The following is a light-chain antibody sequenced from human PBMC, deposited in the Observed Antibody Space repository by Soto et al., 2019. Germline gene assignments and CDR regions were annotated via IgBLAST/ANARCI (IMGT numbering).Light chain of an antibody. CDR2: DAV. Sequence: IVLTQSPGTLSLSPGEGATLYCRASQSVTGTNLAWYQQRPGQAPRLLIYDAVRRATGIPDRFSGSGSGTDFTLTISRLEPEDFAVYYCHQYGSPLGTFGQGTKVDIK. V-gene: IGKV3-20*01. CDR1: QSVTGTN. J-gene: IGKJ2*01. CDR3: HQYGSPLGT.